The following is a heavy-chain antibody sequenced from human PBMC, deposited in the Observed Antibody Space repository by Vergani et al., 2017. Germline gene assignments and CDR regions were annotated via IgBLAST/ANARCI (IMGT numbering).Heavy chain of an antibody. Sequence: QVQLQQWGAGLLKPSETLSLTCAVYGGSFSGYYWSWIRQPPGKGLEWIGEINHSGSTNYNPSLKSRVTITVETSKNQFSLKLSSVTAADTAVYYCARGRGEKKKTNPVLHVVVPAAIPFPSGGFDLWGRGTLVTVSS. CDR1: GGSFSGYY. CDR3: ARGRGEKKKTNPVLHVVVPAAIPFPSGGFDL. V-gene: IGHV4-34*01. CDR2: INHSGST. D-gene: IGHD2-2*02. J-gene: IGHJ2*01.